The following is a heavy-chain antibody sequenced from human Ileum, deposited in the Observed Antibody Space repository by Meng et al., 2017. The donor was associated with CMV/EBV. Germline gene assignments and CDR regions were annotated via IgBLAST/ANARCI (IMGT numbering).Heavy chain of an antibody. V-gene: IGHV3-74*01. D-gene: IGHD2-2*03. Sequence: QLLGCGGDLTPPGGSLRLSCAASGFSFSNYAMNWVRQAPGKGLEFVSRISHDGIHTTYVDSVKGRFTISRDNAKNTVYLEMNSLRVEDTAMYFCARDVNWILFDFWGQGSLVTVSS. CDR1: GFSFSNYA. CDR3: ARDVNWILFDF. CDR2: ISHDGIHT. J-gene: IGHJ4*02.